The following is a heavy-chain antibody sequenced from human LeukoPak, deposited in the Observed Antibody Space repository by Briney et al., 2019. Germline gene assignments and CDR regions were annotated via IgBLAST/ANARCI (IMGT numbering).Heavy chain of an antibody. V-gene: IGHV4-59*01. Sequence: SETLSLTCTVSGASIRDYYWSWIRQSPGKGLEWIGNMYCSGSSEYNPSLNSRVTMSVDTSKNQFTLKLSSLTAADTAMYYCARINWGIEFDYWGQGTLVTVSS. D-gene: IGHD7-27*01. CDR1: GASIRDYY. CDR3: ARINWGIEFDY. CDR2: MYCSGSS. J-gene: IGHJ4*02.